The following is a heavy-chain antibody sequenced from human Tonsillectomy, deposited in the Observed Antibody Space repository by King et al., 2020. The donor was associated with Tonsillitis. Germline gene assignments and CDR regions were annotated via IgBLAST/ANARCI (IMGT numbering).Heavy chain of an antibody. CDR2: IYTSGST. Sequence: VQLQESGPGLVKPSETLSLTGTVSVGSISSDYWSGIRQPAGKGLKWIGGIYTSGSTNYNPSLQSRVTMSVDTSKNQFSLKLSSVTAAVTAVYYCARVAEYSGGSFYYWGQGTLVPVSS. V-gene: IGHV4-4*07. CDR3: ARVAEYSGGSFYY. J-gene: IGHJ4*02. CDR1: VGSISSDY. D-gene: IGHD1-26*01.